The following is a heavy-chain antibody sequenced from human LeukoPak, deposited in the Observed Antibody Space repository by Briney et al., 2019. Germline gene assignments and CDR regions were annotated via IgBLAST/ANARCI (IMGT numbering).Heavy chain of an antibody. CDR1: GFTFSSYA. CDR2: ISGSGGST. D-gene: IGHD3-16*02. CDR3: AKVYDYVWGSYPDAFDI. Sequence: GGSLRLSCAASGFTFSSYAMSWVRQAPGKGLEWVSAISGSGGSTYYADPVKGRFTISRDNSKNTLYLQMNSLRAEDTAVYYCAKVYDYVWGSYPDAFDIWGQGTMVTVSS. J-gene: IGHJ3*02. V-gene: IGHV3-23*01.